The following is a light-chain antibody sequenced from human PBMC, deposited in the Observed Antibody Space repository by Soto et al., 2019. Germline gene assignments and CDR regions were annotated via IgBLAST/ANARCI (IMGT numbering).Light chain of an antibody. CDR3: QQYHNWPPQYT. CDR1: QSVASN. CDR2: GAS. J-gene: IGKJ2*01. V-gene: IGKV3-15*01. Sequence: EIVMTQSPASLSVSPGDGATLSCRASQSVASNVAWYQQKPGQGPRLLIHGASTRAVGVPARFSGSGSGTDFTLTITSLQSEEFAVYYCQQYHNWPPQYTFGQGTKLQIK.